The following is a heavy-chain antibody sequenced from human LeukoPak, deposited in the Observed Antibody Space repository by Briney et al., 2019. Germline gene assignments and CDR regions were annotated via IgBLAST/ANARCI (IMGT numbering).Heavy chain of an antibody. D-gene: IGHD7-27*01. CDR1: GGSISSGSYY. CDR2: IYTSGST. CDR3: ARDRTKLGITYYFDY. V-gene: IGHV4-61*02. Sequence: SEALSLTCTVSGGSISSGSYYWSWIRQPAGKGLEWIGRIYTSGSTNYNPSLKSRVTISVDTSKNRFSLKLSSVTAADTAVYYCARDRTKLGITYYFDYWGQGTLVTVSS. J-gene: IGHJ4*02.